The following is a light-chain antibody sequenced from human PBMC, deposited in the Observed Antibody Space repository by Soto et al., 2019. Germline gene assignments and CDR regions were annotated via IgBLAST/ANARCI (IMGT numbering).Light chain of an antibody. CDR1: QSVSTY. V-gene: IGKV3-20*01. CDR3: QQYGSSGT. J-gene: IGKJ1*01. CDR2: GAS. Sequence: EIVLTQSPDTLSLSPGERATLSCRASQSVSTYLAWYQQKSGQAPRLLIYGASNRATGIPDRFSGSGSGTDFTLTISRLEPEDFAVYYCQQYGSSGTFGQGTKVDIK.